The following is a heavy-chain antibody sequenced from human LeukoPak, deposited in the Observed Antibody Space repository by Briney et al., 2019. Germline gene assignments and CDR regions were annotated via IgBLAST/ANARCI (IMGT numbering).Heavy chain of an antibody. D-gene: IGHD2-15*01. CDR1: GFTFSSYW. V-gene: IGHV3-7*01. Sequence: GGSLRLSCTASGFTFSSYWMTGVRQAPGKGLEWVANIEPAGSATYYVDSVKGRFTISRDNAKNLLYLQMNSLRAEDSAVYHCGRFGYVAAVDSWGQGALVTVSS. CDR2: IEPAGSAT. J-gene: IGHJ4*02. CDR3: GRFGYVAAVDS.